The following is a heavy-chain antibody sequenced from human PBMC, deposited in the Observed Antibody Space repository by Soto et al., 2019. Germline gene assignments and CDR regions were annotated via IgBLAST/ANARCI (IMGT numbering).Heavy chain of an antibody. J-gene: IGHJ5*02. Sequence: PSETLSLTCTVSGGSVNSGDYYWSWIRQSPGKGLEWIGSIFYSGTTYYNPSLRGRITISIDTSKNQFSLRLTSVTAADTAVYYCARDWVHERWFDPWGQGTLVTVPQ. CDR2: IFYSGTT. CDR1: GGSVNSGDYY. CDR3: ARDWVHERWFDP. V-gene: IGHV4-30-4*01. D-gene: IGHD1-1*01.